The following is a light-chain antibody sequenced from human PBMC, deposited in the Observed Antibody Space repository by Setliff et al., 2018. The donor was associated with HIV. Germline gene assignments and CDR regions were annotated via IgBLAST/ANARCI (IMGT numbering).Light chain of an antibody. CDR2: DTN. V-gene: IGLV8-61*01. J-gene: IGLJ1*01. CDR3: LLFMSTAYV. Sequence: QTVVTQEPSLSVSPGGTVTLTCGLSSGAVSNSHKPSWYQQTPGHPPRTLIYDTNSRSSGVPDRFSGSIFWNTAALTITGAQADDESDYYCLLFMSTAYVFGTGTKVTVL. CDR1: SGAVSNSHK.